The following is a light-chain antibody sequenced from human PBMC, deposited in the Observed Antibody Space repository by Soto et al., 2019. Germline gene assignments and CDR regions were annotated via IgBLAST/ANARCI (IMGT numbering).Light chain of an antibody. CDR1: SSNIGNNY. Sequence: QSVLTQPPSASGTPGQRVTISCSGSSSNIGNNYVYWYQHLPGTAPKLLIYRNNQRPSGVPDRFSASKYGTSASLAISGLRSEDEADYYCATWDDRLRALVFGGGTKLTVL. V-gene: IGLV1-47*01. CDR2: RNN. CDR3: ATWDDRLRALV. J-gene: IGLJ2*01.